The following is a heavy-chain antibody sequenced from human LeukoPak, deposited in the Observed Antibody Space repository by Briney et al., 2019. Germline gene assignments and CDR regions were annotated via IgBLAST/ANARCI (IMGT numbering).Heavy chain of an antibody. CDR3: ARDRSPSGTSTGNLEY. J-gene: IGHJ4*02. D-gene: IGHD1-26*01. V-gene: IGHV4-31*03. Sequence: PSETLSLTCTVSGGSISSSSYHWSWIRQHPGEGLEWIGYIYYSGSTYYNPSLKSRVTISLDTSKNQFSLRLNSVTAADTAVYYCARDRSPSGTSTGNLEYWGQGTLVTVSS. CDR2: IYYSGST. CDR1: GGSISSSSYH.